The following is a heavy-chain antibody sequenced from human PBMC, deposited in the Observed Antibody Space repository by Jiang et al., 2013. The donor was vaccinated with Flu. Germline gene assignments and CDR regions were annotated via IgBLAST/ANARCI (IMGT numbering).Heavy chain of an antibody. V-gene: IGHV1-69*06. CDR1: GGTFSSFSSYA. CDR3: AKSGSYWYFDL. Sequence: VQLVESGAEVKKPGSSVKVSCRASGGTFSSFSSYAISWVRQAPGQGLEWMGGIIPIFATANYAQKFQDRVTITADKSTSTAYMELSSLRSEDTAVYYCAKSGSYWYFDLWGRGTLVTVSS. D-gene: IGHD1-26*01. J-gene: IGHJ2*01. CDR2: IIPIFATA.